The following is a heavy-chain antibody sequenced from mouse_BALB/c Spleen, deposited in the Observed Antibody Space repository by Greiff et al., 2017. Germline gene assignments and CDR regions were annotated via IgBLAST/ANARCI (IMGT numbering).Heavy chain of an antibody. CDR1: GFTFTDYY. J-gene: IGHJ2*01. V-gene: IGHV7-3*02. CDR2: IRNKANGYTT. CDR3: ARGYYGSSFDY. Sequence: EVQVVESGGGLVQPGGSLRLSCATSGFTFTDYYMSWVRQPPGKALEWLGFIRNKANGYTTEYSASVKGRFTISRDNSQSILYLQMNTLRAEDSATYYCARGYYGSSFDYWGQGTTLTVSS. D-gene: IGHD1-1*01.